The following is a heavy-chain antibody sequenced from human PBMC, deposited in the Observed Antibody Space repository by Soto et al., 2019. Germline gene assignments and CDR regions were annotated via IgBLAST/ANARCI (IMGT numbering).Heavy chain of an antibody. D-gene: IGHD1-26*01. CDR3: ARKTDSGGSGKGAY. J-gene: IGHJ4*02. V-gene: IGHV4-39*01. CDR2: IFYSGNT. Sequence: SETLSLTCNVSGVSISHAAYYWGWIRQPPGKGLECIGIIFYSGNTYYSPSLKSRVTMSVDTSKNQFSLRVEDTAVYYCARKTDSGGSGKGAYWGRGTLVTVSS. CDR1: GVSISHAAYY.